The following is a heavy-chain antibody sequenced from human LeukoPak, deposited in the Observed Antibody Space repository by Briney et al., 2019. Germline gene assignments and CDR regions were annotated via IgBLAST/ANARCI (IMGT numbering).Heavy chain of an antibody. J-gene: IGHJ4*02. CDR3: AGDRHRRHYYDNRLHPRLDY. V-gene: IGHV1-18*01. CDR2: ISGYNGNT. Sequence: ASVTVSCKASGYTFTNFGISWVRQAPGQGLEWMGWISGYNGNTNYAQKPQGRVTMTTETSTTTAYMDPRSLISDDTAVYYCAGDRHRRHYYDNRLHPRLDYWGQGTLVTVSS. CDR1: GYTFTNFG. D-gene: IGHD3-22*01.